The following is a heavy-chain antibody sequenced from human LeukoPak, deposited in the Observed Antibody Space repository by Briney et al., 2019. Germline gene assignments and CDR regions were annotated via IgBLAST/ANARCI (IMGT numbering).Heavy chain of an antibody. V-gene: IGHV1-69*13. CDR2: IIPIFGTA. Sequence: GASVKVSCKASGGTFSSYAISWVRQAPGQGLEWMGGIIPIFGTANYAQKFQGRVTITADESTSTAYMELSSLRSEDTAVYYCARDYYGDYVYGGWFDPWGQGTLVTVSS. CDR3: ARDYYGDYVYGGWFDP. CDR1: GGTFSSYA. D-gene: IGHD4-17*01. J-gene: IGHJ5*02.